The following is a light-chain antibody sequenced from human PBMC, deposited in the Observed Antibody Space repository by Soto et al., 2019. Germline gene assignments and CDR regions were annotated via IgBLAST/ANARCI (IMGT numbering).Light chain of an antibody. Sequence: EIVLTQSPGTLSLSPGERATLSCRASQSVSSTYLAWYQQKPGQAPRLLIYGASSRATGIPDRFSGSGSRTDFTLTISRLEPGDFAVYYCQQYVSSYTFGQGTKLEIK. CDR2: GAS. J-gene: IGKJ2*01. V-gene: IGKV3-20*01. CDR1: QSVSSTY. CDR3: QQYVSSYT.